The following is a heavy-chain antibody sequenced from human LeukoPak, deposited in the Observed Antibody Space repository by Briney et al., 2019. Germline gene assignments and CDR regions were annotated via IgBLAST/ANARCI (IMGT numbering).Heavy chain of an antibody. J-gene: IGHJ4*02. Sequence: SETLSLTCTVSGGSISSYYWSWIRQPAGKGLEWIGRIYTSGSTNYNPSLKSRVTMSVDTSKNQFSLTLTSVTAADTAVYYCSRESGAFSPFGYWGQGTLVTVSS. V-gene: IGHV4-4*07. CDR3: SRESGAFSPFGY. CDR2: IYTSGST. D-gene: IGHD1-26*01. CDR1: GGSISSYY.